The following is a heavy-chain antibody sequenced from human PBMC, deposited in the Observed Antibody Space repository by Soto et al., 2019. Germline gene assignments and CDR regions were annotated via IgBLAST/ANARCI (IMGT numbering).Heavy chain of an antibody. CDR2: INPSGGST. CDR3: ARTVPRQYYFDY. Sequence: QVQLVQSGAEVKKPGASVKVSCKASGYTFTSYYMHWVRQAPGQGLEWMGIINPSGGSTRYAQKFQGRVTMTRDTSTSTVYMELSSLRSEDTAVYYCARTVPRQYYFDYWGQGTLVTVSS. V-gene: IGHV1-46*03. J-gene: IGHJ4*02. D-gene: IGHD4-17*01. CDR1: GYTFTSYY.